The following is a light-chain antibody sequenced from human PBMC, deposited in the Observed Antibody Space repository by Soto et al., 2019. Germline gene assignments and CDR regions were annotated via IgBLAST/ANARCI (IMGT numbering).Light chain of an antibody. J-gene: IGLJ2*01. CDR2: DVS. V-gene: IGLV2-14*01. Sequence: QSALTQPASVSGSPGQSITISCTGTSSDVGGYNYVSWYQQHPGKAPKLMIYDVSNRPSGVSNRFSGSKSGNTASLTISGLQAEDEADYYCSSYTSSSLLFGGGTQLTVL. CDR3: SSYTSSSLL. CDR1: SSDVGGYNY.